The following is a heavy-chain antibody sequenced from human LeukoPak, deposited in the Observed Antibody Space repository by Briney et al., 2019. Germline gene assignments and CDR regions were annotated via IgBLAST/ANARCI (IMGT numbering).Heavy chain of an antibody. D-gene: IGHD3-3*01. CDR3: ARVVRSIFGVVIIPYDY. CDR1: GGSISSNNYY. Sequence: SETLSLTCTVSGGSISSNNYYWGWIRQPPGKGLEWIGEINHSGSTNYNPSLKSRVTISVDTSKNQFSLKLSSVTAADTAVYYCARVVRSIFGVVIIPYDYWGQGTLVTVSS. J-gene: IGHJ4*02. V-gene: IGHV4-39*07. CDR2: INHSGST.